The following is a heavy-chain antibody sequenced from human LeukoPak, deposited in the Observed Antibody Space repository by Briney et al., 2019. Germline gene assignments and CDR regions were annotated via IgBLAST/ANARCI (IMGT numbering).Heavy chain of an antibody. D-gene: IGHD6-13*01. J-gene: IGHJ3*02. CDR1: GFTFSSYS. CDR2: ISSSSSYI. Sequence: GGSLRLSCAASGFTFSSYSMNGVRQAPGKGLEWVSSISSSSSYIYYADSVKGRFTISRDNAKNSLYLQMNSLRAEDTAVYYCARGIAAAGPLGAFDIWGQGTMVTVSS. CDR3: ARGIAAAGPLGAFDI. V-gene: IGHV3-21*01.